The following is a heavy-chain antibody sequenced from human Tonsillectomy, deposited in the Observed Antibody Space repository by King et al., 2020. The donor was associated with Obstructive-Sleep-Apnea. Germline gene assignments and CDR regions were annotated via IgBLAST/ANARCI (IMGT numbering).Heavy chain of an antibody. CDR1: GLRFSRYA. Sequence: DVQLVESGGGLVQPGESLRLSCAVSGLRFSRYAMSWVRQAPGKGLEGVSGISGSGGRTDYADSVKGRVTISRDNSKNSLYLQMNSLGVEDTAVYYCAYCGGDCYSNYYYGIDVWGQGTTVTVSS. D-gene: IGHD2-21*02. CDR3: AYCGGDCYSNYYYGIDV. J-gene: IGHJ6*02. V-gene: IGHV3-23*04. CDR2: ISGSGGRT.